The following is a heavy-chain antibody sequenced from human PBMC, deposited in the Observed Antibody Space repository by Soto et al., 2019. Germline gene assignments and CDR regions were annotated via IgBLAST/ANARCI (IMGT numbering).Heavy chain of an antibody. V-gene: IGHV1-69*02. CDR2: IIPILGIA. D-gene: IGHD2-15*01. Sequence: GASVKVSCKASGGTFSSYTISWVRQAPGQGLEWMGRIIPILGIANYAQKFQGRVTITTDKSTSTAYMELSSLRSEDTAVYYCARVGYCSGGSCWDYWGQGTLVTVSS. J-gene: IGHJ4*02. CDR3: ARVGYCSGGSCWDY. CDR1: GGTFSSYT.